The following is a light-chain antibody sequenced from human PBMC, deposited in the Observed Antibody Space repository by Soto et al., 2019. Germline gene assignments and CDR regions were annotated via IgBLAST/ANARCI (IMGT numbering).Light chain of an antibody. J-gene: IGKJ1*01. CDR3: QQYYNYST. CDR2: DAS. Sequence: DIQMTQSPSTLPASVGDRVTITCRASQTISSWLAWYQQRPGKAPDLLIYDASRLAGGVSSRFCGSEAGTEFTLTIGSLQPDDFATYFCQQYYNYSTFGQGTKVDIK. V-gene: IGKV1-5*01. CDR1: QTISSW.